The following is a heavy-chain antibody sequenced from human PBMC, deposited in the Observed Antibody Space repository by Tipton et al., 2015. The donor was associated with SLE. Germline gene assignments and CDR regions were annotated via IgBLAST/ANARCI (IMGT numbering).Heavy chain of an antibody. CDR1: GFTFSSYT. J-gene: IGHJ4*02. D-gene: IGHD3-22*01. CDR2: ISGTGGST. Sequence: SLRLSCAASGFTFSSYTLSWVRQAPGKGLEWVSGISGTGGSTYYAASVKGRFTISRDNSKNTLFLQMNSLRAEDSAVYYCAKRIDSDTSGPRVFDSWGQGALVTVSS. CDR3: AKRIDSDTSGPRVFDS. V-gene: IGHV3-23*01.